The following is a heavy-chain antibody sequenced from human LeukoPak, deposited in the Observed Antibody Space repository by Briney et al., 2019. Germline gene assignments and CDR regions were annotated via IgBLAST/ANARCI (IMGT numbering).Heavy chain of an antibody. CDR3: ARGVVPAATSSPKRNRVRDYYYYGMDV. Sequence: PSETLSLTCAVYGGSFSGYYWSWIRQPPGKGLEWIGEINHSGSTNYNPSLKSRVTISVDTSKNQFSLKLSSVTAADTAVYYCARGVVPAATSSPKRNRVRDYYYYGMDVWGQGTTVTVSS. CDR2: INHSGST. V-gene: IGHV4-34*01. D-gene: IGHD2-2*01. J-gene: IGHJ6*02. CDR1: GGSFSGYY.